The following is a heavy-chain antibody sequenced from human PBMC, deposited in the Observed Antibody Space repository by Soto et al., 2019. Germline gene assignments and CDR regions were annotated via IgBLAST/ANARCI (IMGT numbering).Heavy chain of an antibody. D-gene: IGHD3-16*01. CDR1: SGAFSSSTYH. CDR3: PIALKDPLATNLYNP. Sequence: SETLSLACTLSSGAFSSSTYHWGCIRRSPGKRRDWFGSINYRGPPYSNPSLKSRVTISVDTSKDQFSLQMTSMTAADKAVYFCPIALKDPLATNLYNPWGHRTLLTV. J-gene: IGHJ5*02. CDR2: INYRGPP. V-gene: IGHV4-39*01.